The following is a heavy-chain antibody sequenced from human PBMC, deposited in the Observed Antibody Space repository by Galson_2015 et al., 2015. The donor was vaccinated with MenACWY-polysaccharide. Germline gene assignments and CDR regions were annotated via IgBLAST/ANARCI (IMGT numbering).Heavy chain of an antibody. D-gene: IGHD3-3*01. CDR3: TKDHADYTASWDQQPGD. V-gene: IGHV3-9*01. Sequence: SLRLSCAASGFNFANYAMHWVRQAPGKGLGWVAGITWNSGNAGYADSVKGRFTISRDNAKNSLYLQMNSLRAEDTALYYCTKDHADYTASWDQQPGDWGQGTLVTVSS. CDR2: ITWNSGNA. CDR1: GFNFANYA. J-gene: IGHJ1*01.